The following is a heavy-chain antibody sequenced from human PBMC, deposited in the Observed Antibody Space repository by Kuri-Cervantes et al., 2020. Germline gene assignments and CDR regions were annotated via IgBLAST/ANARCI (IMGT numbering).Heavy chain of an antibody. D-gene: IGHD3-10*01. J-gene: IGHJ4*02. CDR2: IWYDGSNK. CDR1: GFTFSSYG. V-gene: IGHV3-33*01. CDR3: TTRPDYYGSGSYSH. Sequence: GESLKISCAASGFTFSSYGMHWVRQAPGKGLEWVAVIWYDGSNKYYADSVKGRFTISRDNSKNTLYLQMNSLKTEDTAEYYCTTRPDYYGSGSYSHWGQGTLVTVSS.